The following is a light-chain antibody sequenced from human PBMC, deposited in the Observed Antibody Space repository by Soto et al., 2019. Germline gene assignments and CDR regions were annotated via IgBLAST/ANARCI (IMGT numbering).Light chain of an antibody. V-gene: IGKV3-15*01. J-gene: IGKJ1*01. CDR2: GAS. Sequence: DSQSVSSTLAWYQQKPGQAPRLLIYGASTRATGIPARFSGSGSGTDFTFTFGRLQPADLAVYSSQLYDQLPRTLAQGTKVDIK. CDR3: QLYDQLPRT. CDR1: QSVSST.